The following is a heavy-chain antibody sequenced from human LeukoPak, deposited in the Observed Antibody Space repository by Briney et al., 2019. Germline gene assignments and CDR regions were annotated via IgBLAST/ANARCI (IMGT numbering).Heavy chain of an antibody. Sequence: PGGSLRLSCAASGFTFSNYAMRWVRQAPGKGLEWVSGISGSGDSTYYADSVKGRFTISRDNSKNTLYLQMNSLRAEDTAVYYCARVTYGSGTYGAFDYWGQGTLVTVSS. CDR2: ISGSGDST. J-gene: IGHJ4*02. CDR1: GFTFSNYA. V-gene: IGHV3-23*01. D-gene: IGHD3-10*01. CDR3: ARVTYGSGTYGAFDY.